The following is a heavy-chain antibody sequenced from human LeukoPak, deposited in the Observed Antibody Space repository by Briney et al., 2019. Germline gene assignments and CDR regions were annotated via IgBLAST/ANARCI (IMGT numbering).Heavy chain of an antibody. V-gene: IGHV1-18*01. CDR3: ARDHAAGWELPLNWFDP. CDR1: GYTFANYG. D-gene: IGHD4-23*01. Sequence: ASVKVSCKASGYTFANYGINWVRQAPGQGLEWMGWISTYNGHTNYAQKLQGRVTMTTDTSTSTAYMELRSLRSDDTAVYYCARDHAAGWELPLNWFDPWGQGTLVTVSS. CDR2: ISTYNGHT. J-gene: IGHJ5*02.